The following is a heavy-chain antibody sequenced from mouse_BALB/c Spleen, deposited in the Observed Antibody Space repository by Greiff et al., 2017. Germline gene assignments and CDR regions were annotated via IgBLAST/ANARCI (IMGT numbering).Heavy chain of an antibody. CDR2: ISSGGGST. CDR3: ARDQAYYRSDY. CDR1: GFAFSSYD. D-gene: IGHD2-14*01. Sequence: EVKVVESGGGLVKPGGSLKLSCAASGFAFSSYDMSWVRQTPEKRLEWVAYISSGGGSTYYPDSVKGRFTISRDNAKNTLYLQMSSLKSEDTAMYYCARDQAYYRSDYWGQGTTLTVSS. V-gene: IGHV5-12-1*01. J-gene: IGHJ2*01.